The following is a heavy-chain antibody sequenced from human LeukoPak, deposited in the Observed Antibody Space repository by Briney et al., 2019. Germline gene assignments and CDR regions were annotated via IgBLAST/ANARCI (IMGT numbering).Heavy chain of an antibody. D-gene: IGHD3-22*01. V-gene: IGHV1-58*02. CDR2: IVVGSGNT. Sequence: GTSVKVSCKASGFTFTSSAMQWVRQARGRRLEWIGGIVVGSGNTNYAQKFQERVTITRDMSTSTAYMELSSLRSEDTAVYYCAADRYDSSGYYHFDYWGQGTLVTVSS. CDR3: AADRYDSSGYYHFDY. J-gene: IGHJ4*02. CDR1: GFTFTSSA.